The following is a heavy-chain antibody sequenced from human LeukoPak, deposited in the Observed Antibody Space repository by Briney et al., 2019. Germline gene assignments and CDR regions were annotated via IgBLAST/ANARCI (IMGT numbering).Heavy chain of an antibody. V-gene: IGHV4-59*04. CDR2: LYYSGTT. D-gene: IGHD3-10*01. J-gene: IGHJ4*02. CDR1: GGSISSYY. Sequence: PSETLSLTCTVSGGSISSYYWSWIRQPPGKGLEWIGTLYYSGTTYYNSSLRGRVTISADTSKNQFSLKLSSVTAADTAVYYCARLLRGVFGYFDHWGQGTLVTVTS. CDR3: ARLLRGVFGYFDH.